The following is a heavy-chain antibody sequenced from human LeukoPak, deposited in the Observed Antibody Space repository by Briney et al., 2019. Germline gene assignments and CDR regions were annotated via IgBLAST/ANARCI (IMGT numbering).Heavy chain of an antibody. V-gene: IGHV4-38-2*02. J-gene: IGHJ3*02. D-gene: IGHD3-10*01. CDR1: GYSISSGYY. CDR3: ARGRGFGELGI. CDR2: IYHSGST. Sequence: SETLSLTCTVSGYSISSGYYWGWIRQPPGKGLEWIGSIYHSGSTYYNPSLKGRVTISVDTSKNQFSLKLSSVTAADTAVYYWARGRGFGELGIWGQGTRVTLSS.